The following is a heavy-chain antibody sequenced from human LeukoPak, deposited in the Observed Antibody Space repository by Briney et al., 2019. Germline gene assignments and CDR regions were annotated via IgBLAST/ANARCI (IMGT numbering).Heavy chain of an antibody. J-gene: IGHJ4*02. V-gene: IGHV3-23*01. Sequence: GGSLRLSCAASGFSFSSYAMHWVRQAPGKGLEWVSVVGDTGHHTFYADSVKGRFTISRDNSKNTLYLQMSSLRAEDTAVYYCAKGGVRYLFWGQGTLVTVSS. CDR2: VGDTGHHT. D-gene: IGHD3-9*01. CDR1: GFSFSSYA. CDR3: AKGGVRYLF.